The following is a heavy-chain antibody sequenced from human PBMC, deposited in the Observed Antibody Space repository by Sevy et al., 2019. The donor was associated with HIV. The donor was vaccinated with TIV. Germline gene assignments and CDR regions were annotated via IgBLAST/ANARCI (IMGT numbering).Heavy chain of an antibody. D-gene: IGHD3-22*01. V-gene: IGHV3-30-3*01. CDR1: GFTFSSYA. CDR2: ISYDGSNK. J-gene: IGHJ4*02. Sequence: GGSLRLSCAASGFTFSSYAMHWVRQAPGKGLEWVAVISYDGSNKYYGDSVKGRFTISRDNSKNTLYLQMNSLRGEDTAVYYCARGEYYYDSSGATRGTWFDYWGQGTLVTVSS. CDR3: ARGEYYYDSSGATRGTWFDY.